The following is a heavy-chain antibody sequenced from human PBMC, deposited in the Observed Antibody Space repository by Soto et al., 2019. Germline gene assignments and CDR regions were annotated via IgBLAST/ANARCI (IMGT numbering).Heavy chain of an antibody. CDR3: ARVYYDSSGPLLAFDI. CDR1: GFTFSSYA. D-gene: IGHD3-22*01. CDR2: ISYDGSNK. Sequence: GGSLRLSCAASGFTFSSYAMHWVRQAPGKGLEWVAVISYDGSNKYYADSVKGRFTISRDNSKNTLYLQMNSLRAEDTAVYYCARVYYDSSGPLLAFDISGQGTMVTVSS. J-gene: IGHJ3*02. V-gene: IGHV3-30-3*01.